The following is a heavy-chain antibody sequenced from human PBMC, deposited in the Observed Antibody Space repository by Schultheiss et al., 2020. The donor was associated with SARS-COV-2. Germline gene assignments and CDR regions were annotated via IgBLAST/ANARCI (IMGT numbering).Heavy chain of an antibody. CDR3: ARGRGMAIVVVPAYYYYGMDV. V-gene: IGHV4-34*01. D-gene: IGHD2-2*03. CDR2: INHSGST. Sequence: SETLSLTCAVYGGSFSGYYWSWIRQPPGKGLEWIGEINHSGSTKYNPSLKSRVTKSVDTSKNQFSLKLSSVTAADTAVYYCARGRGMAIVVVPAYYYYGMDVWGQGTTVTVSS. CDR1: GGSFSGYY. J-gene: IGHJ6*02.